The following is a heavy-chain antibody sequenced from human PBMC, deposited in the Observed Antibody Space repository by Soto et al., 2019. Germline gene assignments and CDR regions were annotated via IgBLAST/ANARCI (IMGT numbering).Heavy chain of an antibody. Sequence: ASVKVSCKASGYTFTGYYMHWVRQAPGPGLEWMGWINPNSGGTNYEQKFQGRVTMTRDTAISTAYMELSRLRSDDTAVYYCARARGVVTAIMDVWGQGTTVTVSS. V-gene: IGHV1-2*02. CDR1: GYTFTGYY. D-gene: IGHD2-21*02. J-gene: IGHJ6*02. CDR3: ARARGVVTAIMDV. CDR2: INPNSGGT.